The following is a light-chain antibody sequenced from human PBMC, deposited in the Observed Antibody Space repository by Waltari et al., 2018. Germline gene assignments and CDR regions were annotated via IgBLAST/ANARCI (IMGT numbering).Light chain of an antibody. V-gene: IGKV3-11*01. Sequence: EIVLTQSPATLSLSPGERATLPCRASQSVSSYLAWYQQKPGQAPRLLIYDASNRATGIPARFSGSGSGTDFTLTINSLEPEDFAVYYCQQRSNWPTFGGGTKVEIK. J-gene: IGKJ4*01. CDR3: QQRSNWPT. CDR2: DAS. CDR1: QSVSSY.